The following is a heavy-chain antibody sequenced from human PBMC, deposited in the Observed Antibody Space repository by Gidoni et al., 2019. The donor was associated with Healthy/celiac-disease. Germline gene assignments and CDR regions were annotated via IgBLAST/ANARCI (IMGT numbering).Heavy chain of an antibody. CDR2: IRGSGGST. Sequence: EVQLLESGGGLVQPGRSLRLSCAASGFTFSSYAMSWVRQAPGKGMEWVSAIRGSGGSTYYADSVKGRFTISRDNSKNTLYLQMNSLRAEDTAVYYCAKVDSSGWYGYFDYWGQGTLVTVSS. CDR3: AKVDSSGWYGYFDY. J-gene: IGHJ4*02. V-gene: IGHV3-23*01. D-gene: IGHD6-19*01. CDR1: GFTFSSYA.